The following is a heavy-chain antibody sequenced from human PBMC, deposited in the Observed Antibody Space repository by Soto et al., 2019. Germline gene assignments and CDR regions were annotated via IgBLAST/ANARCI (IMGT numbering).Heavy chain of an antibody. CDR1: GFTFSSYA. CDR2: ISGSGGST. D-gene: IGHD3-10*01. Sequence: GSLRLSCAASGFTFSSYAMSWVRQAPGKGLEWVSAISGSGGSTYYADSVKGRFTISRDNSKNTLYLQMNSLRAEDTAVYYCAKSQLWFGGFDYWGQGTLVTVSS. V-gene: IGHV3-23*01. CDR3: AKSQLWFGGFDY. J-gene: IGHJ4*02.